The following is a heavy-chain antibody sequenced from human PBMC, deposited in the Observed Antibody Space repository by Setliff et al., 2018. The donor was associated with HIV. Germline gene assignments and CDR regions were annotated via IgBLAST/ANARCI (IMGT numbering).Heavy chain of an antibody. CDR3: MRGRSITIFGVAYFDF. J-gene: IGHJ4*02. Sequence: ASETLSLTCTVSGVSIDKNYWSWVRRPPGEGLEWIGRVYMSGKTNYSPSLKSRVTMSADTSKNQVSLKVTSVTAADTAVYYCMRGRSITIFGVAYFDFWGQGTQVTVSS. D-gene: IGHD3-3*01. V-gene: IGHV4-4*07. CDR1: GVSIDKNY. CDR2: VYMSGKT.